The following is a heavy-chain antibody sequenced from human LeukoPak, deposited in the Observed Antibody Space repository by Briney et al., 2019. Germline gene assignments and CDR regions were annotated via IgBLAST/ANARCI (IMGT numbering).Heavy chain of an antibody. CDR1: GFSFSNYA. D-gene: IGHD2/OR15-2a*01. J-gene: IGHJ4*02. CDR3: ARGRYFSPYYFDY. Sequence: RSLRLSCAASGFSFSNYAMHWVRQAPGKGLEWVAVISFDGSNKYYADSVKGRFTISRDNSKNTLYLQINSLRAEDTAVYSCARGRYFSPYYFDYWGQGTLVTVSS. CDR2: ISFDGSNK. V-gene: IGHV3-30-3*01.